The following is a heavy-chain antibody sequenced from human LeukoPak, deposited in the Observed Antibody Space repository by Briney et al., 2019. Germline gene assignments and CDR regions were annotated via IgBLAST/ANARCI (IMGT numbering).Heavy chain of an antibody. CDR1: GFTFSNNW. Sequence: GGSLRLSCAASGFTFSNNWMSWFSQAPGKGLEWVSVIYSGGSTYYADSVKGGFTISRDNSKNTLYLQMNSLRAEDTAVYYCARLVLGGVIDYWGQGTLVTVSS. CDR2: IYSGGST. D-gene: IGHD3-16*02. J-gene: IGHJ4*02. CDR3: ARLVLGGVIDY. V-gene: IGHV3-66*04.